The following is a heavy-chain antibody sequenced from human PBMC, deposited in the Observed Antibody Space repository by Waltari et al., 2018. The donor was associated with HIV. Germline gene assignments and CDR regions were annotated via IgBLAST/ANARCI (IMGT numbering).Heavy chain of an antibody. CDR3: ARGYSSSRWIPLYH. J-gene: IGHJ4*02. D-gene: IGHD6-6*01. V-gene: IGHV3-33*01. Sequence: QVQLVESGGGVVQPGTSLTLSCAVAGFTFSNFAIHWVSQSPGKGLEWLAVFWSDGVEISYADSVKGRFTISKDSSQKTLYLHMTSLRAEDTALYYCARGYSSSRWIPLYHWGRGTLVTVSS. CDR1: GFTFSNFA. CDR2: FWSDGVEI.